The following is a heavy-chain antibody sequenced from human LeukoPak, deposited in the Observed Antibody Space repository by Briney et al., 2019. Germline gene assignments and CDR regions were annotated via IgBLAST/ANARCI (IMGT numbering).Heavy chain of an antibody. D-gene: IGHD5-24*01. Sequence: GGSLRLSCAASGFTFGSYWIHWVRQAPGKGLVWVSRINRDGSSTTYADSVKGRFTISRDNAKNTLYMQMNSLRAEDTAVYYCAREVGDDYNSYYFDYWGQGTLVTVSS. CDR1: GFTFGSYW. V-gene: IGHV3-74*01. CDR3: AREVGDDYNSYYFDY. CDR2: INRDGSST. J-gene: IGHJ4*02.